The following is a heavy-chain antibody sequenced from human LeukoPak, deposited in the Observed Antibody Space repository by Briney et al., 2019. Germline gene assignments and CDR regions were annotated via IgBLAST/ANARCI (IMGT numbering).Heavy chain of an antibody. CDR2: IWYDGSNK. CDR1: GFTFSSYG. CDR3: ARERKEDYDFLSGLTPPPPPFDP. Sequence: GGSLRLSCAASGFTFSSYGMHWVRQAPGKGLEWVAVIWYDGSNKYYADSVKGRFTISRDNSKNTLYLQMNSLRAEDTAVYFCARERKEDYDFLSGLTPPPPPFDPWGQGTLVTVSS. J-gene: IGHJ5*02. D-gene: IGHD3-3*01. V-gene: IGHV3-33*01.